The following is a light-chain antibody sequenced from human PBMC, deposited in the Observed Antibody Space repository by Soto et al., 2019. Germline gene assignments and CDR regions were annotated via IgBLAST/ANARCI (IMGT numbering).Light chain of an antibody. CDR2: DDN. CDR3: GSWDSSLSAYV. CDR1: SSNIGGNS. V-gene: IGLV1-51*01. J-gene: IGLJ1*01. Sequence: VLTQPPSVSAAPGQKVTISCSGSSSNIGGNSVSWYQQLPGTAPKLLIYDDNKRPSGIPDRFAGSKSGTSATLGITGFQTGDEADYYYGSWDSSLSAYVFGTGTKVTVL.